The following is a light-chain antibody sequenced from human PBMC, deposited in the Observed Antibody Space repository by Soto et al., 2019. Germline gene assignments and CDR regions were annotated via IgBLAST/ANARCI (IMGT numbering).Light chain of an antibody. CDR2: EVS. J-gene: IGLJ2*01. CDR3: SSFTATNTLI. Sequence: QSALTQPASVSGSSGQSITISCTGTSSDIGRYNHVSWYQQHPGKAPKVIIYEVSNRPSGASARISGSKSGKTASLTSSGLQVEDEADYYCSSFTATNTLIFGGGTKLTVL. V-gene: IGLV2-14*01. CDR1: SSDIGRYNH.